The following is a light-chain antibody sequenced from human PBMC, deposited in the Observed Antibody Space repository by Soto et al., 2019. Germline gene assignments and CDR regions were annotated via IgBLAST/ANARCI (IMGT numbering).Light chain of an antibody. CDR2: ATS. CDR3: QQTYVAPVT. V-gene: IGKV1-39*01. J-gene: IGKJ4*01. Sequence: DIQMTQSPSSLSASVGERVTITCRASQNIKSFLNWYQQKTGKAPKLLIYATSSVQSGVPARFSGGRSGTDFSLSISSLQPEDFATYYCQQTYVAPVTFGGGTKVEI. CDR1: QNIKSF.